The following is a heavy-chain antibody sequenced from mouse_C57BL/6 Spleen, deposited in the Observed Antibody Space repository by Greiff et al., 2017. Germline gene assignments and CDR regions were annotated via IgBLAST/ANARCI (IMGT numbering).Heavy chain of an antibody. CDR2: IDPSDSYT. D-gene: IGHD1-1*01. CDR3: ARHYYGSSYYFDY. Sequence: QVQLKQPGAELVMPGASVQLSCKASGYTFTSYWMHWVKQRPGQGLEWIGEIDPSDSYTNYNQKFKGKSTLTVDKSSSTAYMQLSSLTSEDSAVYYCARHYYGSSYYFDYWGQGTTLTVSS. CDR1: GYTFTSYW. J-gene: IGHJ2*01. V-gene: IGHV1-69*01.